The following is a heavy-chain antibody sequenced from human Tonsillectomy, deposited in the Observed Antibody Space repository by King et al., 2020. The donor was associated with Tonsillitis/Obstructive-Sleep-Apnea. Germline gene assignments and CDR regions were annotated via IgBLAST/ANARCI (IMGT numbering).Heavy chain of an antibody. CDR3: AKDMTYDFWSGLKG. D-gene: IGHD3-3*01. CDR1: GFTFDDYA. Sequence: VQLVESGGGLVQPGRSLRLSCAASGFTFDDYAMHWVRQAPGKGLEWVSGISWNSGSIGYADSVKGRFTISRDNAKNSLYLQMNSLRAEDTALYYCAKDMTYDFWSGLKGWGQGTLVTVSS. V-gene: IGHV3-9*01. J-gene: IGHJ4*02. CDR2: ISWNSGSI.